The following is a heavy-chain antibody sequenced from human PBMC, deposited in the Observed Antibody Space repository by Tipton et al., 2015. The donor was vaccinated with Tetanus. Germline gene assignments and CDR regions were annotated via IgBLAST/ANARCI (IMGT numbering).Heavy chain of an antibody. Sequence: GLVKPSETLSLTCSGSRGPISSYYWSWIRQPAGKGREWIGHISNGNPDYSPSLKSRVTLSVDTSKNEFSLRLRLVTAADTGVYYCARGIPEGYNRRFDSWGRGTLVAVSP. D-gene: IGHD1-1*01. V-gene: IGHV4-4*07. CDR1: RGPISSYY. J-gene: IGHJ4*02. CDR3: ARGIPEGYNRRFDS. CDR2: ISNGNP.